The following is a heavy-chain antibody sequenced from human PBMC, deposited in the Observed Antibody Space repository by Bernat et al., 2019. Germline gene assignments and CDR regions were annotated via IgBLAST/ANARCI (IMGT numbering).Heavy chain of an antibody. Sequence: QLQLQESGPGLVKPSETLSLTCTVSGGSISSSSYYWGWIRQPPGKGLEWIGSIYYSGSTYYSPSLKSRVTISVDTSKNQFSLKLSSVTAADTAVYYCASGFYDILTGYYNPNNYFDYWGQGTLVTVSS. V-gene: IGHV4-39*01. D-gene: IGHD3-9*01. J-gene: IGHJ4*02. CDR3: ASGFYDILTGYYNPNNYFDY. CDR2: IYYSGST. CDR1: GGSISSSSYY.